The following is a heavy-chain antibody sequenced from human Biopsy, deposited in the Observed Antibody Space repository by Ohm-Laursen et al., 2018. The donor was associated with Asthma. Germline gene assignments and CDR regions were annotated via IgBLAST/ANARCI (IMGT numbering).Heavy chain of an antibody. CDR2: VSSDGHNK. CDR3: ARQSGQDYGDSSGFDI. V-gene: IGHV3-30*03. D-gene: IGHD3-22*01. CDR1: GFVFSQCG. J-gene: IGHJ3*02. Sequence: SLRLSCATPGFVFSQCGMHWVRQGPGKGLEWVALVSSDGHNKYYEDSVKGRFTISRDNSRNRLYLQINRLTVEDSAVYFCARQSGQDYGDSSGFDIWGQGTKVAVSS.